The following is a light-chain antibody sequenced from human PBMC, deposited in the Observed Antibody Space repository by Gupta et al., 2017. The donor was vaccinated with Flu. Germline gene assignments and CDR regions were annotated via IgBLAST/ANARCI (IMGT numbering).Light chain of an antibody. CDR3: QKYGTSPLT. Sequence: EIVLTQSPGILSLSPGERATLSCRASQSVGSSYLAWYQQKPGQAPSLLIYGASSRATGIPDRFSGSGSGTDFTLTISRLEPEDFAVYYCQKYGTSPLTFGGGTKVE. CDR2: GAS. V-gene: IGKV3-20*01. CDR1: QSVGSSY. J-gene: IGKJ4*01.